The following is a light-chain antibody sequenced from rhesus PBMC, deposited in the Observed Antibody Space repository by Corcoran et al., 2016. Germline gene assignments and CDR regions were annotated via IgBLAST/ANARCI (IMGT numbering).Light chain of an antibody. CDR1: ETVNHY. J-gene: IGKJ3*01. CDR2: EAS. V-gene: IGKV1-74*01. Sequence: DIQLTQSPSSLSASVGDTVTITCRASETVNHYLNWYPQKPGKAPKLLIFEASTLQGGVPPRFSGSGSGTDYTLIISSLQSEDVATYYCQHNYGTPFTFGPGTKLDIK. CDR3: QHNYGTPFT.